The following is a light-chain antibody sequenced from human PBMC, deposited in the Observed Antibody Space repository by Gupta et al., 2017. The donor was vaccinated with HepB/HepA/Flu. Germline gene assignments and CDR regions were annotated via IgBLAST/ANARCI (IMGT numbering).Light chain of an antibody. V-gene: IGLV2-14*01. CDR2: EVT. CDR3: SSYTSDKTLV. CDR1: SSDVGGYNY. J-gene: IGLJ2*01. Sequence: QSALTQPASVSGSPGQSITISCTGTSSDVGGYNYVSWYQQHPGKAPKLMIYEVTNRPSGVSNRFSGSKSGNTASLTXSXLQAEDXADYYCSSYTSDKTLVFGGGTKLTVL.